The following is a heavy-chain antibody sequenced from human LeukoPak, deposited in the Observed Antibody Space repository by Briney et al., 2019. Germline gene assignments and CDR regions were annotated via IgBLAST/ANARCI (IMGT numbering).Heavy chain of an antibody. Sequence: YAEAVKGPFTISRDNDENSLHLKMNSLRADDTAVYYCARDPHNCIRFDSWGQGTLVTVSS. V-gene: IGHV3-11*06. J-gene: IGHJ4*02. CDR3: ARDPHNCIRFDS. D-gene: IGHD2-21*01.